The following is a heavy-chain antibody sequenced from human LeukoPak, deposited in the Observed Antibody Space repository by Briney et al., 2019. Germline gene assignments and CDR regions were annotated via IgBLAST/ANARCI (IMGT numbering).Heavy chain of an antibody. D-gene: IGHD5-12*01. J-gene: IGHJ5*02. CDR1: GGSISSYY. V-gene: IGHV4-4*07. Sequence: KPSETLSLTCTVSGGSISSYYWSWIRQPAGKGLEWIGRIYTSGGTNYNPSLKSRVTMSVDTSKNQFSLKLSSVTAADTAVYYCARDGRYSAGGWFDPWGQGTLVTVSS. CDR3: ARDGRYSAGGWFDP. CDR2: IYTSGGT.